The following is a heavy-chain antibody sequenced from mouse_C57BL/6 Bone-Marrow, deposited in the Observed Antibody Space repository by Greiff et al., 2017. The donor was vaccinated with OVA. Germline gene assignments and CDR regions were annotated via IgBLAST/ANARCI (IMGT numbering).Heavy chain of an antibody. V-gene: IGHV3-6*01. CDR3: ARRITTVVEDWYFDV. J-gene: IGHJ1*03. Sequence: EVQLVESGPGLVKPSQSLSLTCSVTGYSITSGYYWNWIRQFPGNKLEWMGYISYDGSNNYNPSLKNRISITRDTSKNQFFLKLNSVTTEDTATYYCARRITTVVEDWYFDVWGTGTTVTVSS. D-gene: IGHD1-1*01. CDR1: GYSITSGYY. CDR2: ISYDGSN.